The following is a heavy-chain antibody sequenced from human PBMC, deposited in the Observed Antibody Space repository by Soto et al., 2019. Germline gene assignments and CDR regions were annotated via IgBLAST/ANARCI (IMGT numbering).Heavy chain of an antibody. V-gene: IGHV3-23*01. Sequence: EVQLLESGGGLVQPGGSLRLSCAASGFTFSSYAMSWFRQAPGKGLEWVSAISGSGGSTYYADSVKGRFTISRDNSKNTLYLQMNSLRAEDTAVYYCAKTPRAAVAGTNDYWGQGTLVTVSS. D-gene: IGHD6-19*01. CDR1: GFTFSSYA. CDR2: ISGSGGST. J-gene: IGHJ4*02. CDR3: AKTPRAAVAGTNDY.